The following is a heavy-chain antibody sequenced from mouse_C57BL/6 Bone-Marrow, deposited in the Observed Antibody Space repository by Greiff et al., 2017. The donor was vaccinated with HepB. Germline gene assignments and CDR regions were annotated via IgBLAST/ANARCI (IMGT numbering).Heavy chain of an antibody. Sequence: QVQLQQPGAELVRPGTSVKLSCKASGYTFTSYWMHWVKQRPGQGLEWIGVIDPSDSYTNYNQKFKGKATLTVDTSSSAAYMQLSSLTSEDSAVYYCARWLGLGFDYWGQGTTLTVSS. D-gene: IGHD4-1*01. CDR1: GYTFTSYW. V-gene: IGHV1-59*01. CDR3: ARWLGLGFDY. J-gene: IGHJ2*01. CDR2: IDPSDSYT.